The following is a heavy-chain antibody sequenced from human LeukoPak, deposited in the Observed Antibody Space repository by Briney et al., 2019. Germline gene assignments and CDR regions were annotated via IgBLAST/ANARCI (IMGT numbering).Heavy chain of an antibody. V-gene: IGHV3-7*03. CDR1: GFTFSWSW. CDR3: AKDRGYGYADDAFDI. D-gene: IGHD5-18*01. CDR2: VNPDGSDK. J-gene: IGHJ3*02. Sequence: GGSLRLSCAASGFTFSWSWMSWVRQAPGKGLEWLTNVNPDGSDKYYSDSVKGRFTISRDNAKNSLYLQMNSLRAEDTALYYCAKDRGYGYADDAFDIWGQGTMVTVSS.